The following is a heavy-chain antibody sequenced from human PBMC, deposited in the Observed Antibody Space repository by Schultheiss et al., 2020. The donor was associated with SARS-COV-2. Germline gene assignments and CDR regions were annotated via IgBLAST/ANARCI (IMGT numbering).Heavy chain of an antibody. J-gene: IGHJ4*02. CDR1: GGSISSYY. CDR3: ARGLSDFWSGYHHFDY. Sequence: SETLSLTCTVSGGSISSYYWSWIRQPAGKGLEWIGRIYTSGSTNYNPSLKSRVTMSVDTSKNQFSLKLSSVTAADTAVYYCARGLSDFWSGYHHFDYWGQGTLVTVSS. V-gene: IGHV4-4*07. CDR2: IYTSGST. D-gene: IGHD3-3*01.